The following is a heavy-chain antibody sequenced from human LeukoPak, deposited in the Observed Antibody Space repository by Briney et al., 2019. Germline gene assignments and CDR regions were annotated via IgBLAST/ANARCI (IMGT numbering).Heavy chain of an antibody. CDR1: GFTLSSYA. D-gene: IGHD2-2*01. V-gene: IGHV3-23*01. CDR2: ISGSGGST. Sequence: GGSLRLSCAASGFTLSSYAMSWVRQAPGKGLEWVSAISGSGGSTYYADSVKGRFTIARDNSKNTLYLKMNSLRAEDTAVYYCANFSRRFQLLSSTDYWGQGTLVTVSS. CDR3: ANFSRRFQLLSSTDY. J-gene: IGHJ4*02.